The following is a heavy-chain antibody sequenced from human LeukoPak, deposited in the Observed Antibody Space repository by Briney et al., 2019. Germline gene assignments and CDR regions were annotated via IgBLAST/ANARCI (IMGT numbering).Heavy chain of an antibody. Sequence: PGGSLRLSCAASGFTFSSYAMSWVRQAPGKGLEWVSAISGSGGSTYYADSVKGRFTISRDNSKNTLYLQMNSLRAEDTAVYYCAKDPFSLGLAYSSSPVGMLNWFHPWGQGTLVTVSS. CDR3: AKDPFSLGLAYSSSPVGMLNWFHP. CDR2: ISGSGGST. V-gene: IGHV3-23*01. CDR1: GFTFSSYA. J-gene: IGHJ5*02. D-gene: IGHD6-13*01.